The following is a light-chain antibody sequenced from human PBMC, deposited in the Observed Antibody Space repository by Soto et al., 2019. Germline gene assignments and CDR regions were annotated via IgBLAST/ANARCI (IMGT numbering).Light chain of an antibody. V-gene: IGKV3-20*01. CDR2: GAS. Sequence: VLTQSPGTLSLSPGERATLSCRASQSISSIYLAWYQQKPGQTPRLLIYGASTRATGIPDRFSGSGSGTDFTLTISRLEPEDFAVYYCQQYGSSPVTFGQGTKVEIK. CDR3: QQYGSSPVT. CDR1: QSISSIY. J-gene: IGKJ1*01.